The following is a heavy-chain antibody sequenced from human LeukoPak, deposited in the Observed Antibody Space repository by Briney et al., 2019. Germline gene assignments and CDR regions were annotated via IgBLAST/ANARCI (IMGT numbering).Heavy chain of an antibody. D-gene: IGHD5-18*01. J-gene: IGHJ3*02. CDR1: GGSLSDYY. Sequence: PSETLSLTCAVYGGSLSDYYWSWIRQSPGKGLEWIGEISHRGRTYYNLSLKSRVTISVDTSKNQFSLKLSSVTAADTAVYYCARSEYSYGADAFDIWGQGTMVTVSS. CDR3: ARSEYSYGADAFDI. V-gene: IGHV4-34*01. CDR2: ISHRGRT.